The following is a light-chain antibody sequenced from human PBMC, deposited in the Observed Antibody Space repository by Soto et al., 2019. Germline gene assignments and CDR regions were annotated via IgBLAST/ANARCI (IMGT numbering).Light chain of an antibody. V-gene: IGKV1-5*03. CDR3: QHYNSYSEA. Sequence: DIQMTQSPSSLSASVGDTVIITCRASQGINIWLAWYQQKPGRAPKLLIYQASTLESGVPSRFSGSGSGTEFTLTISSLQPDDFATYYCQHYNSYSEAFGQGTKVDIK. CDR1: QGINIW. CDR2: QAS. J-gene: IGKJ1*01.